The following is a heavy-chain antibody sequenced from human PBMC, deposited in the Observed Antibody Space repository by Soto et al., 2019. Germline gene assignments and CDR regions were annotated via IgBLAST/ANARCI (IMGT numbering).Heavy chain of an antibody. V-gene: IGHV4-59*08. Sequence: SETLSLTCSVPGDSNTRSYRSGIRQSPGKGLEWIGYIFYTADPYSNPSLDGRVTISLDTSKNQFSLRLTSVTAEDTAVYYCASLGLCSSDRCRPDHWGQGTRVTVSS. CDR1: GDSNTRSY. CDR2: IFYTADP. J-gene: IGHJ4*02. CDR3: ASLGLCSSDRCRPDH. D-gene: IGHD2-15*01.